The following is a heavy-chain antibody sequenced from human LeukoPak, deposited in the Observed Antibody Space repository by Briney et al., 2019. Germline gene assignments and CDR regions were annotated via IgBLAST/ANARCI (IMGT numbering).Heavy chain of an antibody. V-gene: IGHV3-23*01. D-gene: IGHD3-10*01. Sequence: PGGSLRLSCAASGFTFSSYAMSWVRQAPGKGLEWVSAISGSGGSTYYADSVKGRFTISRDNSKNTLYLQMNSLRAEDTAVYYCVKEGGSFYYYGSGSYLAFDYWGQGTLVTASS. CDR3: VKEGGSFYYYGSGSYLAFDY. J-gene: IGHJ4*02. CDR2: ISGSGGST. CDR1: GFTFSSYA.